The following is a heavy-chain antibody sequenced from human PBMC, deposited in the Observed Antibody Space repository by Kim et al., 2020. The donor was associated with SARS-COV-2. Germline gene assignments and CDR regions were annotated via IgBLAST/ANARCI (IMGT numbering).Heavy chain of an antibody. V-gene: IGHV4-34*01. D-gene: IGHD1-26*01. Sequence: SETLSLTCAVYGGSFSGYYWSWIRQPPGKGLEWIGEINHSGSTNYNPSLKSRVTISVDTSKNQFSLKLSSVTAADTAVYYCARGRGRYSGSYSSPYYYYG. J-gene: IGHJ6*01. CDR2: INHSGST. CDR3: ARGRGRYSGSYSSPYYYYG. CDR1: GGSFSGYY.